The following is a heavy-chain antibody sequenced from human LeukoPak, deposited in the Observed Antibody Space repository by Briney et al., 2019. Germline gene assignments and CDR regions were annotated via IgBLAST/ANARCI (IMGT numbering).Heavy chain of an antibody. V-gene: IGHV1-69*05. J-gene: IGHJ4*02. D-gene: IGHD3-3*01. CDR1: VGIFSRYA. CDR2: IIPLFGTA. CDR3: ASSPQTPYYDFWSGLVFDY. Sequence: SVKLSCKASVGIFSRYAISWVRQAPGQGLEWMVGIIPLFGTAKYAQKFQGRVTITTDESTRTAYMELSSLRSEDTAVYYCASSPQTPYYDFWSGLVFDYWGQGTLVTVPS.